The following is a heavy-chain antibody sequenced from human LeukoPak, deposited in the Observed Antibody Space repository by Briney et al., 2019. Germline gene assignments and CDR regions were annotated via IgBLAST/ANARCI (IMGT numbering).Heavy chain of an antibody. V-gene: IGHV3-30*03. D-gene: IGHD3-9*01. J-gene: IGHJ5*02. Sequence: GGSLRLSCAASGFTFSSYAVSWVRQAPGKGLEWVAVISYDGTNKYYIDSVKGRSTISRDNSKNTVYLQMNSLRPEDTAVYYCARDRYDIPWGQGTLVTVSS. CDR1: GFTFSSYA. CDR2: ISYDGTNK. CDR3: ARDRYDIP.